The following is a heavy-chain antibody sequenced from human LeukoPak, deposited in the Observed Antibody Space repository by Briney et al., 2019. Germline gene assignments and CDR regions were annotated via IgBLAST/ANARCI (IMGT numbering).Heavy chain of an antibody. CDR2: IFYTGST. D-gene: IGHD1-26*01. CDR3: ARLKGATAWFDP. V-gene: IGHV4-59*12. CDR1: GGSISSYY. J-gene: IGHJ5*02. Sequence: SETLSLTCTVSGGSISSYYWSWIRQPPGKGLEWIGYIFYTGSTNYNPSLKSRVTISVLTSKNRFSLKLSSVTAADTAVYYCARLKGATAWFDPWGQGTLVTVSS.